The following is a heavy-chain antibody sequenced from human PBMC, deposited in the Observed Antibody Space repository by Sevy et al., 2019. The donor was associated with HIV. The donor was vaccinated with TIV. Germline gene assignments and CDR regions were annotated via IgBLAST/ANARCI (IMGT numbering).Heavy chain of an antibody. V-gene: IGHV3-49*04. CDR1: GFTFGDYC. CDR2: LKSDVYGGTV. CDR3: SRWKAAQSIFDY. D-gene: IGHD6-25*01. Sequence: GGSLRLSCTASGFTFGDYCMSWVRQAPGKGLEWVAFLKSDVYGGTVDHAESVRGRFVISRDDSKTMDYLQMNDLKTGDKGVDYCSRWKAAQSIFDYWGQGALVTVSS. J-gene: IGHJ4*02.